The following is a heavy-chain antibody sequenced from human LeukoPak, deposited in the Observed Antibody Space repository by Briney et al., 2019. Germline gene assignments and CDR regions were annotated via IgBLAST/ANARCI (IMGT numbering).Heavy chain of an antibody. J-gene: IGHJ5*02. CDR2: ISSSSSYI. CDR3: ARGEAYSSSWYVIGGWFDP. V-gene: IGHV3-21*01. Sequence: GGSLRLSCAASGFTFSSYSMNWVRQAPGKGLEWVSSISSSSSYIYYADSVKGRFTISRDNAKNSLYLQMNSLRAEDTAVYYCARGEAYSSSWYVIGGWFDPWGQGTLVTVSS. CDR1: GFTFSSYS. D-gene: IGHD6-13*01.